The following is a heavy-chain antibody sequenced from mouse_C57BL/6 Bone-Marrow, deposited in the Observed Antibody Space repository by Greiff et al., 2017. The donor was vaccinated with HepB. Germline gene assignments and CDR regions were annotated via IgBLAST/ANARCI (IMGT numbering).Heavy chain of an antibody. CDR3: ARIGDYYGSSPWYFDV. J-gene: IGHJ1*03. CDR2: IWWDDDK. Sequence: VTLKESGPGILQPSQTLSLTCSFSGFSLSTFGMGVGWIRQPSGKGLEWLAHIWWDDDKYYNPALKSRLTISKDTSKNQVFLKIANVDTADTATYYCARIGDYYGSSPWYFDVWGTGTTVTVSS. CDR1: GFSLSTFGMG. D-gene: IGHD1-1*01. V-gene: IGHV8-8*01.